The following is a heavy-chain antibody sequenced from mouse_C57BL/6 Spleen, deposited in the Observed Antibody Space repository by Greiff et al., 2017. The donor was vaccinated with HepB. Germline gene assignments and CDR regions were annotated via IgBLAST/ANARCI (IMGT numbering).Heavy chain of an antibody. J-gene: IGHJ4*01. D-gene: IGHD1-1*01. CDR1: GFTFSSYA. CDR2: ISDGGSYT. Sequence: EVMLVESGGGLVKPGGSRKLSCAASGFTFSSYAMSWVRQTPEKRLEWVATISDGGSYTYYPDNVKGRFTISRDNAKNNLYLQMSHLKSEDTAMYYCARDGRSYGSSDAGAMDYWGQGTSVTVSS. CDR3: ARDGRSYGSSDAGAMDY. V-gene: IGHV5-4*01.